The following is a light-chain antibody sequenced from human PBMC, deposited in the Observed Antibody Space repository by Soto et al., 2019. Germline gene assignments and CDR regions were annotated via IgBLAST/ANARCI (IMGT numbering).Light chain of an antibody. J-gene: IGKJ1*01. V-gene: IGKV3-20*01. CDR3: QQYGRSPWT. Sequence: VLTKSPCALSLSPGERATLSCRASQSVSSSYLAWYQQKPGQAPRLLIYGASSRATGIPDRFSASGSGTDFTLTISRLEPEDFAVYYCQQYGRSPWTFGQGTKVDIK. CDR2: GAS. CDR1: QSVSSSY.